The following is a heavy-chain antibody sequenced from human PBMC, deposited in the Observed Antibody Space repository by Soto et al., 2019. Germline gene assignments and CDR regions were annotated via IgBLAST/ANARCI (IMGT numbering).Heavy chain of an antibody. Sequence: EVQLVESGGGLVQPGGSLTISCAASEFAFSSYWMTWVRQAPGKGLEWVANIRKDGSQRSYLDSVRGRFTISRDNSKNSLYLPMNSLRAEDTALYFCARDVSPGSSGMYFDAFDIWGQGTMVTVSS. J-gene: IGHJ3*02. CDR1: EFAFSSYW. D-gene: IGHD6-25*01. CDR2: IRKDGSQR. V-gene: IGHV3-7*05. CDR3: ARDVSPGSSGMYFDAFDI.